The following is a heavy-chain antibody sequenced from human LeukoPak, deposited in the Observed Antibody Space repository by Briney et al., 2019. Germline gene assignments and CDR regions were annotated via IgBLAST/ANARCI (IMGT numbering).Heavy chain of an antibody. CDR3: AREIPAVGDSDYLTDDY. CDR2: INPNGGST. Sequence: ASVKVSCKASGYTFISYYMQWVRQAPGQGLEWMGTINPNGGSTSYAQKFQDRVTMTSDTSTSTFYMELSSLRSEDTAVYYCAREIPAVGDSDYLTDDYWGQGTLVTVSS. J-gene: IGHJ4*02. CDR1: GYTFISYY. V-gene: IGHV1-46*01. D-gene: IGHD4-11*01.